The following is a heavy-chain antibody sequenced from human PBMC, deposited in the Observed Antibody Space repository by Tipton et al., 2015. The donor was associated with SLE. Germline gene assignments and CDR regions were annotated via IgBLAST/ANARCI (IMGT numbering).Heavy chain of an antibody. CDR2: IYYSGNT. J-gene: IGHJ6*02. V-gene: IGHV4-39*01. CDR1: GGSISSSSYY. Sequence: TLSLTCTVSGGSISSSSYYWGWIRQPPGKGLEWIGSIYYSGNTYYNPSLKSRVTISVDTSKIQFSLKLSSVTAADTAVYYCSTVRYDYGMDVWGQGTTVTVSS. D-gene: IGHD1-1*01. CDR3: STVRYDYGMDV.